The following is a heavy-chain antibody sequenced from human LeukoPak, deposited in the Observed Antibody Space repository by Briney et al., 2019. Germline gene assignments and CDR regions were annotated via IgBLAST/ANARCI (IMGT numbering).Heavy chain of an antibody. Sequence: GGSLRLSCTASGFIFSHYAMTWVRPAPGKGLAWVSVIGGSDSNTYYADSVKGRFTISRDNSKNTLYLQMNSLSAEDTAIYYCAKQSYGDYVPGRAAFDYWGQGTLVTVSS. CDR1: GFIFSHYA. CDR3: AKQSYGDYVPGRAAFDY. CDR2: IGGSDSNT. J-gene: IGHJ4*02. V-gene: IGHV3-23*01. D-gene: IGHD4-17*01.